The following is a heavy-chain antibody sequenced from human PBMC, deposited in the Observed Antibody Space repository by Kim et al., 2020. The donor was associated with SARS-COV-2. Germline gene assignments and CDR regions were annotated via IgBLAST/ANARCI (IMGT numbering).Heavy chain of an antibody. V-gene: IGHV4-59*01. J-gene: IGHJ4*02. CDR3: SRGFDY. Sequence: SETLSLTCTVSGGSISSYYWSWIRQSPAKGLEGIGYIYYSGSTNYNPSLKSRVTISVDTSKNQFSLKLSSVTAADTAVYYCSRGFDYWGQGILVTVSS. CDR1: GGSISSYY. CDR2: IYYSGST.